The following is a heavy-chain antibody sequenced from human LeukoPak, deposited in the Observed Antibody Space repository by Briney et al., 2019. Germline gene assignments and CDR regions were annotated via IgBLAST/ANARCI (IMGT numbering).Heavy chain of an antibody. D-gene: IGHD1-1*01. J-gene: IGHJ5*02. CDR3: SRVLTSGTRRFDP. V-gene: IGHV3-49*04. Sequence: PGRSLRLSCTASGFIFGDYGLSWVRQAPGKGLEWVGFIRSKADGGTTEYAASVKGRFTISRDDSKSIAYLQMNSLQTEDTAVFYCSRVLTSGTRRFDPWSQGTLVTVSS. CDR2: IRSKADGGTT. CDR1: GFIFGDYG.